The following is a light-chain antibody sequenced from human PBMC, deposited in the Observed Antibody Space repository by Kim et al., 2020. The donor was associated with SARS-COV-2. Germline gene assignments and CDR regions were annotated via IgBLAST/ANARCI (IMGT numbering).Light chain of an antibody. CDR3: QQYFSTPPGT. CDR2: SAS. V-gene: IGKV1-NL1*01. CDR1: QDISHS. J-gene: IGKJ1*01. Sequence: DIQMTQSPPSLSAFVGDRVTITCRASQDISHSLAWYQQKPGRLPKLLLSSASRLGGGVPSRFSGSGSGTDFTLTVTSLQPEDIATYYCQQYFSTPPGTFGQGTKVDIK.